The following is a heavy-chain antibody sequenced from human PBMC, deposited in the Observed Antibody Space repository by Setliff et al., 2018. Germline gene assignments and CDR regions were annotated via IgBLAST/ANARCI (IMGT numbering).Heavy chain of an antibody. J-gene: IGHJ5*02. Sequence: GASVKVSCKTSGYSFSNYGISWVRQAPGQGLEWLGWIGAHNSNTNYAEKFQGRLSMTTDTSKSTAYMELRSLRSDDTAVYFRARDPRRSYADFVSNWFDPWGQGTPVTVSS. V-gene: IGHV1-18*01. CDR3: ARDPRRSYADFVSNWFDP. CDR2: IGAHNSNT. D-gene: IGHD4-17*01. CDR1: GYSFSNYG.